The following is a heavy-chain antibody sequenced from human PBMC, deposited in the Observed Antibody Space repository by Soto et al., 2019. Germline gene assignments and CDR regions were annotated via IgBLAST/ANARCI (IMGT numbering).Heavy chain of an antibody. CDR2: ISYDGSNK. J-gene: IGHJ6*02. CDR3: AKEDTAMGVYYYYYGMDV. CDR1: GFTFSSYG. V-gene: IGHV3-30*18. D-gene: IGHD5-18*01. Sequence: GSLRLSCSASGFTFSSYGMHWVRQAPGKGLEWVAVISYDGSNKYYADSVKGRFTISRDNSKNTLYLQMNSLRAEDTAVYYCAKEDTAMGVYYYYYGMDVWGQGTTVTVSS.